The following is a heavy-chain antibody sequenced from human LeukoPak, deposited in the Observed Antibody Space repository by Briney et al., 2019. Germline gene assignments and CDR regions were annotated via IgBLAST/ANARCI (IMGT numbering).Heavy chain of an antibody. CDR2: IYTSGST. CDR3: ARDQYDFWSGTVYGMDV. D-gene: IGHD3-3*01. V-gene: IGHV4-61*02. J-gene: IGHJ6*02. Sequence: SETLSLTCTVSGGSISSSSYYWSWIRQPAGKGLEWIGRIYTSGSTNYNPSLKSRVTMSVDTSKNQFSLKLSSVTAADTAVYYCARDQYDFWSGTVYGMDVWGQGTTVTVSS. CDR1: GGSISSSSYY.